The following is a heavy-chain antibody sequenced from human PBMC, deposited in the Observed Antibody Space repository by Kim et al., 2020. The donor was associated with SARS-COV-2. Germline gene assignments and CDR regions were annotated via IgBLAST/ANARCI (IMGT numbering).Heavy chain of an antibody. CDR2: IRSKRYGETT. Sequence: GGSLRLSCTTSGLNFGDYAMSWFRQAPGKGLEWVAFIRSKRYGETTEYAASVKGRFTISRDDSKRIAYLQMNGLKTEDTAVYYCTSGPYYYDSAAYYHDYWGQVTLVTVSS. CDR3: TSGPYYYDSAAYYHDY. V-gene: IGHV3-49*03. CDR1: GLNFGDYA. D-gene: IGHD3-22*01. J-gene: IGHJ4*02.